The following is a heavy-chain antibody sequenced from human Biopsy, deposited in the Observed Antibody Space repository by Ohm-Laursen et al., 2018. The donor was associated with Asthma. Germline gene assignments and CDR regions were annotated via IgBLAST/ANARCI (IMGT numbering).Heavy chain of an antibody. Sequence: ASVKVSCKPSGYNFISFAIHWVRQAPGQRLEWMGWVNTGNGDTKYSQKFQGRVTITRDTSASTAYMELRSLRSEDTATYYCARTFYDFLTGQIKDVFGVWGQGTMVTVSS. CDR3: ARTFYDFLTGQIKDVFGV. CDR2: VNTGNGDT. D-gene: IGHD3-9*01. J-gene: IGHJ3*01. V-gene: IGHV1-3*04. CDR1: GYNFISFA.